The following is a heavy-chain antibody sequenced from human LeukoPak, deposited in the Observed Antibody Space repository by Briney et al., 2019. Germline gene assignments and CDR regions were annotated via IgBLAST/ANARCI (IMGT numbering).Heavy chain of an antibody. CDR1: GFTFSSYA. J-gene: IGHJ3*02. D-gene: IGHD3-10*01. Sequence: GGSLRLSCAASGFTFSSYAMSWVRQAPGKGLEWVSAISGSGGSTYYAGSVKGRFTISRDNSKNTLYLQVNSPRAEDTAVYYCAKWSGRDYGSGSGAFDIWGQGTMVTVSS. CDR3: AKWSGRDYGSGSGAFDI. V-gene: IGHV3-23*01. CDR2: ISGSGGST.